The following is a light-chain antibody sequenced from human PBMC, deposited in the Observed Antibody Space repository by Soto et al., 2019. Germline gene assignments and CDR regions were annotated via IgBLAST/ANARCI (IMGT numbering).Light chain of an antibody. J-gene: IGKJ2*01. CDR3: QSSGSSPTDT. CDR2: RAS. V-gene: IGKV3-20*01. CDR1: QSVSSSY. Sequence: EIVLTQSPGTLSLSPGERATLSCRASQSVSSSYLAWYQQKPGQAPRLLIYRASSRATGIPDRFSGSGSGTDFTLTISRLEPEDFAVYYCQSSGSSPTDTFGQGTKLEIK.